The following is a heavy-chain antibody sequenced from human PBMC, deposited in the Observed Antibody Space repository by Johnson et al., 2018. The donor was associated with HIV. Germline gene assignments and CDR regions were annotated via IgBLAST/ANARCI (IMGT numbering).Heavy chain of an antibody. Sequence: QVQLVESGGGVAQPGRSLRLSCAASGLTFSSYGIHWVRQAPGKGLEWVAAISYDGSSSDYADSVKGRFTISRDNSKNTLYLQMNSLRAEDTAVYYCARVITMIVVVMGDGWGQGTMVTVSS. V-gene: IGHV3-30*03. CDR3: ARVITMIVVVMGDG. CDR2: ISYDGSSS. J-gene: IGHJ3*01. CDR1: GLTFSSYG. D-gene: IGHD3-22*01.